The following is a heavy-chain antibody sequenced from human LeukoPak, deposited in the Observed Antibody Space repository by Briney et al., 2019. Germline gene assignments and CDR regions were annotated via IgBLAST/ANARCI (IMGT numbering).Heavy chain of an antibody. CDR3: AKEYNWDYEY. J-gene: IGHJ4*02. CDR2: ISGGGGST. D-gene: IGHD1-7*01. V-gene: IGHV3-23*01. CDR1: GFTFSSYV. Sequence: PGGSLRLSCAASGFTFSSYVMSWVRQAPGKGLEWVSPISGGGGSTYYADSVTGRFTISRDNSKNTLYLQMNSLRAEDTAVYYCAKEYNWDYEYWGQGTLVTVSS.